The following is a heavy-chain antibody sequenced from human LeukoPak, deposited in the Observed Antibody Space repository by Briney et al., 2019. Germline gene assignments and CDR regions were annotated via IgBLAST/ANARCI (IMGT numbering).Heavy chain of an antibody. CDR1: GCSISSYY. V-gene: IGHV4-4*07. CDR2: IYTSGST. D-gene: IGHD3-22*01. Sequence: SETLSLTCTVSGCSISSYYWSWIRQPAGKGLEWIGRIYTSGSTNYNPSLKSRVTMSVDTSKNQFYLKLSSVTAADTAVYYCARAILGYDSSGYYLGFFDYWGQGTLVTVSS. J-gene: IGHJ4*02. CDR3: ARAILGYDSSGYYLGFFDY.